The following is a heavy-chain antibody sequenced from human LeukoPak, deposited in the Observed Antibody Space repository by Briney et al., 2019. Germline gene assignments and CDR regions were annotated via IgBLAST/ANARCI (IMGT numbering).Heavy chain of an antibody. J-gene: IGHJ6*02. V-gene: IGHV3-49*04. CDR2: IRSRAFGGAT. Sequence: GGSLRLSCTGSGFTFGDYAMSWVRQAPGKGLDWVGLIRSRAFGGATGYAASVKGRFTISRDDSKSIVYRQMNSLRTEDTAVYYCSRVVPDLDYGDYENYYYFGMDVWGHGTPVIVSS. CDR3: SRVVPDLDYGDYENYYYFGMDV. CDR1: GFTFGDYA. D-gene: IGHD4-17*01.